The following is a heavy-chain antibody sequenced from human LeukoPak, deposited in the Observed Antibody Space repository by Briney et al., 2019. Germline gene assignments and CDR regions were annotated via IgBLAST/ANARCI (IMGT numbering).Heavy chain of an antibody. D-gene: IGHD2-2*01. CDR1: GGSISSSSYY. Sequence: SETLSLTCTVSGGSISSSSYYWGWIRQPPGKGLEWIGRIYYSGSTYYNPSIKSRVTISVDTSKNQFSLKLSSVTAADTAVYYCARVMIVVVPAATEGFVYYYYYMDVWGKGTTVTVSS. CDR2: IYYSGST. J-gene: IGHJ6*03. V-gene: IGHV4-39*07. CDR3: ARVMIVVVPAATEGFVYYYYYMDV.